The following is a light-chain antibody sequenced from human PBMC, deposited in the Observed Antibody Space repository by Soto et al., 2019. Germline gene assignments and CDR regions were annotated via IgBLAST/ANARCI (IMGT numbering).Light chain of an antibody. CDR3: QQRSNWPPET. CDR1: QSVSSY. Sequence: PGERATLSCRASQSVSSYLAWYQQKPGQAPRLLIYDASNRATGIPARFSGSGSGTDFTLTISSLEPEDFAVYYCQQRSNWPPETFGPGTKVDIK. J-gene: IGKJ3*01. CDR2: DAS. V-gene: IGKV3-11*01.